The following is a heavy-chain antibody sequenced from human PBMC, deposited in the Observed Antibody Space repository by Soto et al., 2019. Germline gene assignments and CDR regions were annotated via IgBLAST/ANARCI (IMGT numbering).Heavy chain of an antibody. CDR3: AKSPKRYDNSGYYGPFDY. CDR2: ISGSGGST. J-gene: IGHJ4*02. V-gene: IGHV3-23*01. Sequence: EVQLLESGGGLVQPGGSLRLSCAASGFTFSSYAMSWVRQAPGKGLEWVSAISGSGGSTYYADSVKGRFTISRDNSKNTMYLQMNSLRAEDTAVYYCAKSPKRYDNSGYYGPFDYWGQGTLVTVSS. CDR1: GFTFSSYA. D-gene: IGHD3-22*01.